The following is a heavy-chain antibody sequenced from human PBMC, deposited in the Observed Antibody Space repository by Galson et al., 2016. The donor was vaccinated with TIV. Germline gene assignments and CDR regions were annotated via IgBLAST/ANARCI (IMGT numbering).Heavy chain of an antibody. Sequence: SVKVSCKASGYTFSDYYVHWVRQAPGQGLEWMGWINPNTGGTTYAQKFQGRVTLTRDTTITTVYMDLSGLRHDDTAVYYCARGYGSDPDYWGQGTLVTVSS. D-gene: IGHD3-10*01. CDR2: INPNTGGT. CDR3: ARGYGSDPDY. V-gene: IGHV1-2*02. J-gene: IGHJ4*02. CDR1: GYTFSDYY.